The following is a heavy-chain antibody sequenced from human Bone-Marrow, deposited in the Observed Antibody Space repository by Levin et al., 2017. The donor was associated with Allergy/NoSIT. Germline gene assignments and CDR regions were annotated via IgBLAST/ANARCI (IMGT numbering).Heavy chain of an antibody. J-gene: IGHJ4*02. CDR1: GGSISSSSYY. CDR3: ARHGRIYIAAANALLDY. CDR2: IYYSGST. D-gene: IGHD6-13*01. Sequence: SQTLSLTCTVSGGSISSSSYYWGWIRQPPGKGLEWIGSIYYSGSTYYNPSLKSRVTISVDTSKNQFSLKLSSVTAADTAVYYCARHGRIYIAAANALLDYWGQGTLVTVSS. V-gene: IGHV4-39*01.